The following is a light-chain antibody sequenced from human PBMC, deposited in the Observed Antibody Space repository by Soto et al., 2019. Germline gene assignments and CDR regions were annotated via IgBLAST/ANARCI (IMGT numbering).Light chain of an antibody. Sequence: EIVMTQSPATLSVSPGERATLSCRASQSVSSNLAWYQQKPGQAPRLLIYGASTRATGIPARFSGSGSGTEFTLTISSLQSEDFAVYYCQQYNNWPPRTVGQGTKVDSK. V-gene: IGKV3-15*01. CDR1: QSVSSN. CDR3: QQYNNWPPRT. CDR2: GAS. J-gene: IGKJ1*01.